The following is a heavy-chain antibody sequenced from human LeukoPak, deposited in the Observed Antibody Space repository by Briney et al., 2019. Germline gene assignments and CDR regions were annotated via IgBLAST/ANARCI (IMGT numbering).Heavy chain of an antibody. D-gene: IGHD3-22*01. CDR1: GYTFTSYG. J-gene: IGHJ4*02. CDR2: VSAYNGNT. V-gene: IGHV1-18*01. CDR3: ARVRYYYDNPNY. Sequence: ASVKVSCKASGYTFTSYGISWVRQAPGQGLEWMGWVSAYNGNTNYAQKLQGRVTMTTDTSTSTAYMELRSLRSDDTAVYYCARVRYYYDNPNYWGQGTLVTVSS.